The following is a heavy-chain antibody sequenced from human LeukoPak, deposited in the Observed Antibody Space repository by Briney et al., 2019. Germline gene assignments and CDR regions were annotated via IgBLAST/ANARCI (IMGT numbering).Heavy chain of an antibody. J-gene: IGHJ5*02. CDR2: INPSGGST. CDR3: ARDRHGYQLLPWFDP. Sequence: ASVKVSCKASGYTFTKYYMHWVRQAPGQGLEWMGIINPSGGSTSYAQKFQGRVTMTRDTSTSTVYMELSSLRSEDTAVYYCARDRHGYQLLPWFDPWGQGTLVTVSS. D-gene: IGHD2-2*01. CDR1: GYTFTKYY. V-gene: IGHV1-46*01.